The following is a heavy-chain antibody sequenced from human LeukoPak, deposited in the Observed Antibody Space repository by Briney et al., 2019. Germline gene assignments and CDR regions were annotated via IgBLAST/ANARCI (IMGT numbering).Heavy chain of an antibody. V-gene: IGHV4-59*12. CDR3: ARGRGLVVVPAAIPPRMDV. CDR1: RGSISNYY. CDR2: FSYSGST. J-gene: IGHJ6*02. Sequence: PSETLSLTCTVSRGSISNYYWGWIRQPPGKGLEWIGFFSYSGSTNYNPSLKSRVTISVDTSKNQFSLKLSSVTAADTAVYYCARGRGLVVVPAAIPPRMDVWGQGTTVTVSS. D-gene: IGHD2-2*01.